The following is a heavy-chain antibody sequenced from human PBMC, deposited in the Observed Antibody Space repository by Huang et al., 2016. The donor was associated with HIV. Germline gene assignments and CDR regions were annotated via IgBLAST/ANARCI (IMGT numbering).Heavy chain of an antibody. V-gene: IGHV3-9*01. Sequence: EVQLVESGGGLVQPGWSLRLSCAASGFAFSQYAVHGVRQAPGKGRVWVAGIGGNSGDIAYAAAVRGRFVISRDNAKKSLYLKMNGLRFEDTALYFCVIMDDYFDYWGQGVLVGVSS. CDR1: GFAFSQYA. CDR3: VIMDDYFDY. J-gene: IGHJ4*02. CDR2: IGGNSGDI. D-gene: IGHD2-8*01.